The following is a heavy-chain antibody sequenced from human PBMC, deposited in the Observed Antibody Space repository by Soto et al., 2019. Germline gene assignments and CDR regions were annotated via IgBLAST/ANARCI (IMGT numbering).Heavy chain of an antibody. J-gene: IGHJ4*02. CDR2: IYYSGST. V-gene: IGHV4-39*01. D-gene: IGHD1-26*01. CDR3: ARRVYNGSPHPYFDY. CDR1: GGSISSSSYY. Sequence: SETLSLTCTVSGGSISSSSYYWGWIRQPPGKGLEWIGSIYYSGSTYYNPSLKSRVTISVDTSKNQFSLKLSSVTAADTAVYYCARRVYNGSPHPYFDYWGQGTLVTVSS.